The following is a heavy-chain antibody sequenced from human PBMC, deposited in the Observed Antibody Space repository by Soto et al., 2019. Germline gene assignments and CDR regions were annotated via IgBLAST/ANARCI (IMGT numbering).Heavy chain of an antibody. CDR3: ARDRGFYDSSGYDQYFDH. D-gene: IGHD3-22*01. CDR1: GYSFTGYY. CDR2: INPNSRGT. V-gene: IGHV1-2*02. J-gene: IGHJ4*02. Sequence: ASVKVSCKASGYSFTGYYIHWVRQAPGQGLEWMGWINPNSRGTNYAQKFQGRVTMTRDTSISTAYMELSGLSSDDTAVYYCARDRGFYDSSGYDQYFDHWGQGTLVTVSS.